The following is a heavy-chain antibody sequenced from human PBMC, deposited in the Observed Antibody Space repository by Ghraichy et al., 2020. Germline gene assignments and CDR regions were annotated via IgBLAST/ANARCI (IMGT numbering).Heavy chain of an antibody. D-gene: IGHD2-2*01. Sequence: GGSLRLSCAASGFTFSSYAMHWVRQAPGKGLEWVAVISYDGSNKYYADSVKGRFTISRDNSKNTLYLQMNSLRAEDTAVYYCARQLTGIVVVPAAQGSRGFDYWGQGTLVTVSS. CDR3: ARQLTGIVVVPAAQGSRGFDY. J-gene: IGHJ4*02. V-gene: IGHV3-30-3*01. CDR1: GFTFSSYA. CDR2: ISYDGSNK.